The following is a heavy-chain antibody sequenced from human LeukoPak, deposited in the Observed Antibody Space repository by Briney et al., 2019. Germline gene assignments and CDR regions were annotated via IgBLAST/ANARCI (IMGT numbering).Heavy chain of an antibody. CDR1: EFTFSSYS. CDR2: IKSKTDGGTT. V-gene: IGHV3-15*07. D-gene: IGHD2-15*01. J-gene: IGHJ4*02. CDR3: TTLVVVAATLAPFDY. Sequence: GGSLRLSCAASEFTFSSYSMNWVRQAPGKGLEWVGRIKSKTDGGTTDYAAPVKGRFTISRDDSKNTLYLQMNSLKTEDTAVYYCTTLVVVAATLAPFDYWGQGTLVTVSS.